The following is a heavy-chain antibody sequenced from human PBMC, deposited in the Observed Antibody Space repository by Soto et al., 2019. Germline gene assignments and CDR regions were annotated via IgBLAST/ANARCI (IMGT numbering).Heavy chain of an antibody. V-gene: IGHV3-30*18. CDR2: ISYDGSNK. J-gene: IGHJ4*02. CDR3: ANGPPPDPPRLYYDFWSGYYPALDY. CDR1: GFTFSSYG. Sequence: PGGSLRLSCAASGFTFSSYGMHWVRQAPGKGLEWVAVISYDGSNKYYADSVKGRFTISRDNSKNTLYLQMNSLRAEDTAVYYCANGPPPDPPRLYYDFWSGYYPALDYWGQGTLVTVSS. D-gene: IGHD3-3*01.